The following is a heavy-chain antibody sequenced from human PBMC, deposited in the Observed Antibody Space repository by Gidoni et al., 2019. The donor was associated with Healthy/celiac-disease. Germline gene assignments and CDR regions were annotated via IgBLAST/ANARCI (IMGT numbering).Heavy chain of an antibody. D-gene: IGHD6-6*01. CDR2: SSGSCGST. CDR3: AKDLRYSSSSYFDY. Sequence: EVQLLESGGGLVPPGGSLSLSCAASGLTFHSYAMSWGLQAPGKGRGGVSASSGSCGSTYYADSGKGRFTISRDNSKNTLYLQMNSLRAEDTAVYYCAKDLRYSSSSYFDYWGQGTLVTVSS. CDR1: GLTFHSYA. J-gene: IGHJ4*02. V-gene: IGHV3-23*01.